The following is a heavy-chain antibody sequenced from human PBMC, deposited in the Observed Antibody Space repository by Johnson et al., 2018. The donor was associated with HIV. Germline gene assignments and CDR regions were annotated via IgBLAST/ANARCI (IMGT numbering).Heavy chain of an antibody. CDR1: GLTFNNAW. Sequence: QMLLVESGGGVVQPGGSLRLSCAASGLTFNNAWMSWVRQAPGKGLEWVAVISYDGSNKYYADSVKGRFTISRDNSTNTLYLQMNGLRAEDTAVYYCASSWGNAFDIWGQGTMVTVSS. CDR3: ASSWGNAFDI. CDR2: ISYDGSNK. V-gene: IGHV3-30*03. J-gene: IGHJ3*02. D-gene: IGHD7-27*01.